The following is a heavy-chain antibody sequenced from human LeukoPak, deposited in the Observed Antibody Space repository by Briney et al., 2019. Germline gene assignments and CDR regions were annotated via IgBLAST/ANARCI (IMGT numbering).Heavy chain of an antibody. CDR1: GFTVSSSY. J-gene: IGHJ4*02. D-gene: IGHD2-15*01. Sequence: GGSLRLSCAASGFTVSSSYMSWVRQGPRKELEWISVIYSGGSTYYADSVRGRFTVSRDNSKNTLYLQMNSLRAVDTAVYYCARAPGPRAVADYWGQGTLVTVSS. CDR3: ARAPGPRAVADY. V-gene: IGHV3-53*01. CDR2: IYSGGST.